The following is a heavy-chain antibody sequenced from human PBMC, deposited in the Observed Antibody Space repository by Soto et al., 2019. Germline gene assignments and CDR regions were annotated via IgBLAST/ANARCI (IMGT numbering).Heavy chain of an antibody. V-gene: IGHV3-30*18. CDR1: GFTFSSYG. CDR3: AKQLEAVSMSRYVYYYYNYRMEV. J-gene: IGHJ6*02. Sequence: GGSLRLSCAASGFTFSSYGMHWVRQAPGKGLEWVAVISYDGSNKYYADSVKGRFTISRDNSKNTLYLQMNSLRAEDTAVYYCAKQLEAVSMSRYVYYYYNYRMEVWGQGTTVNVSS. D-gene: IGHD5-12*01. CDR2: ISYDGSNK.